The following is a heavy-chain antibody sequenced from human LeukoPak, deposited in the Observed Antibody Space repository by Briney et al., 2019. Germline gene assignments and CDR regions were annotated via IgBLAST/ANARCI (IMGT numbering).Heavy chain of an antibody. CDR1: GGSISSSNW. V-gene: IGHV4-4*02. CDR3: ARGSMAARPSNYFDY. D-gene: IGHD6-6*01. CDR2: IYHSGST. Sequence: WETLSLTCAVSGGSISSSNWWSWVRQPPGKGLEWIGEIYHSGSTNYNPSLKSRVTISVDKSKNQFSLKLSSVTAADTAVYYCARGSMAARPSNYFDYWGQGTLVTVSS. J-gene: IGHJ4*02.